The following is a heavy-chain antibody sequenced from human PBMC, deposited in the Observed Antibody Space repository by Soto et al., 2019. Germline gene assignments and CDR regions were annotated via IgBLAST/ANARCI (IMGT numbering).Heavy chain of an antibody. CDR2: ISAYNGNT. Sequence: EASVKVSCKASGYTFTSYGISWVRQAPGQGLEWMGWISAYNGNTNYAQKLQGRVTMTTDTSTSTAYMELRSLRSDDTAVYYCARAVYDFSSGSLYSGMDVWGQGTTVTVSS. D-gene: IGHD3-3*01. CDR1: GYTFTSYG. V-gene: IGHV1-18*01. CDR3: ARAVYDFSSGSLYSGMDV. J-gene: IGHJ6*02.